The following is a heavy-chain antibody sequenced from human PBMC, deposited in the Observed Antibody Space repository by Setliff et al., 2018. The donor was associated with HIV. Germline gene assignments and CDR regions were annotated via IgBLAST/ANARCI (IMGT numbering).Heavy chain of an antibody. CDR2: ITGGGGNQ. D-gene: IGHD6-19*01. CDR1: GFSFSAFS. V-gene: IGHV3-23*01. J-gene: IGHJ4*02. Sequence: GGSLRLSCVASGFSFSAFSMNWVRQAPGKGLEWVSAITGGGGNQYYADSVKGRFTISRDNSKNTLYLQLNSLRAEDTAVYFCAKRISGWYSLYLDYWGQGTLVTVSS. CDR3: AKRISGWYSLYLDY.